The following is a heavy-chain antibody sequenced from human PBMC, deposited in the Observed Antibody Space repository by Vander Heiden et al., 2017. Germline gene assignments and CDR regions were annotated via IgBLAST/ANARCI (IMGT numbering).Heavy chain of an antibody. CDR3: ARDELGPFDS. V-gene: IGHV1-18*04. D-gene: IGHD1-26*01. CDR1: GYTLTDHG. Sequence: QAQMVQSGTEVKKPWASVTGSCKASGYTLTDHGISWLRQAPGQGLQWMGWISPFNGNTNYPRKFEDRVTMTTDTSTNTAYMELRSLKSDDTAVYFCARDELGPFDSWGQGTLVTVSS. CDR2: ISPFNGNT. J-gene: IGHJ4*02.